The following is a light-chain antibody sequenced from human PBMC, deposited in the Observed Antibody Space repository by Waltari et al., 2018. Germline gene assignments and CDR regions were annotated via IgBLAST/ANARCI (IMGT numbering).Light chain of an antibody. Sequence: DIQMTQSPASLSASVGAKVTITCRAKESISIWLDWYQHKPGQAPKLLIYRASTLERGVPARFSGAGSGTEFTLNISSLQPDDFATYYCKQYASESYTFGQGTKLEIK. CDR1: ESISIW. V-gene: IGKV1-5*03. CDR2: RAS. J-gene: IGKJ2*01. CDR3: KQYASESYT.